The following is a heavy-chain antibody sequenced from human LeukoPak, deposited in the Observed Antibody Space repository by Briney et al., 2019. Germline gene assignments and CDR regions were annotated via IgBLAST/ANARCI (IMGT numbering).Heavy chain of an antibody. Sequence: ASVKVSCKASGYTFTDYYLYWVRQAPGQGLEWMGWINPNSGDTYYAQNFQGRVTMTGDTSISTVYMEMSRLTSDDTAVYFCARVRQATERTSNFDYWGQGTLVTVSS. V-gene: IGHV1-2*02. J-gene: IGHJ4*02. CDR3: ARVRQATERTSNFDY. CDR1: GYTFTDYY. D-gene: IGHD5-12*01. CDR2: INPNSGDT.